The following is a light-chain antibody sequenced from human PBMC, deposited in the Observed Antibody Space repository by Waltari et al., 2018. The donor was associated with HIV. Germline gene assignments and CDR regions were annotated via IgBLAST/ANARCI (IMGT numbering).Light chain of an antibody. J-gene: IGKJ2*01. V-gene: IGKV1-5*03. Sequence: IQMTQSPSTLSASVGDRVIITCRASESIKTWLAWYQQKPGKPPKLLIYKASTLESGVPSRFSGSGSGTEFTLTISSLQPEDFATYYCQQYNNYYTFGQGTRLEI. CDR3: QQYNNYYT. CDR2: KAS. CDR1: ESIKTW.